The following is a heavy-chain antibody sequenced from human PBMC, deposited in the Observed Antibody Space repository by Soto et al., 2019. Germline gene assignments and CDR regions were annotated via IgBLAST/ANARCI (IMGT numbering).Heavy chain of an antibody. CDR2: INDSGST. V-gene: IGHV4-34*01. D-gene: IGHD3-16*02. CDR3: ARAPYDNIWGSYRYIDF. CDR1: GGSFSGYY. Sequence: SETLSLTCAVYGGSFSGYYHWTCIRQPPGKGLEWIGEINDSGSTDYNPSLESRVTISADTSKNHFSLKLRSVTAADTAVYYCARAPYDNIWGSYRYIDFWGQGALVTVSS. J-gene: IGHJ4*02.